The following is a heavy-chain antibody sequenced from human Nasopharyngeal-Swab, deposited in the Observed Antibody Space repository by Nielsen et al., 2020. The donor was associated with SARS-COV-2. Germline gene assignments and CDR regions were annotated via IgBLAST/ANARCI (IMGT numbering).Heavy chain of an antibody. CDR1: GFTVSSNY. V-gene: IGHV3-53*01. CDR3: ARYVNDYGLFDY. Sequence: GESLKISCAASGFTVSSNYMSWVRQAPGKGLEWVSVIYSGGSTYYADSVKGRFTISRDNAKNSLYLQMNSLRAEDTAVYYCARYVNDYGLFDYWGQGTLVTVSS. D-gene: IGHD4-17*01. J-gene: IGHJ4*02. CDR2: IYSGGST.